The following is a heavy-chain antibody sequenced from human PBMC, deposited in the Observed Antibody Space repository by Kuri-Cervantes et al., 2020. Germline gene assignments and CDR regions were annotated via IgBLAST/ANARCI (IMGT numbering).Heavy chain of an antibody. CDR1: GFTFSSYA. J-gene: IGHJ4*02. CDR2: ISYDGSNK. V-gene: IGHV3-30*04. D-gene: IGHD4-17*01. Sequence: GESLKISCAASGFTFSSYAMHWVRQAPGKGLEWVAVISYDGSNKYYADSVKGRFTISRDNSKNTLYLQMNSLRAEDTAVYYCARGVTTVGRFDYWGQGTLVTVSS. CDR3: ARGVTTVGRFDY.